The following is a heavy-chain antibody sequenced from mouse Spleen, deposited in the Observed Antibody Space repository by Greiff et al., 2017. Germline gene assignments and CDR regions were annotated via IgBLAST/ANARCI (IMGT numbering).Heavy chain of an antibody. J-gene: IGHJ3*01. Sequence: VQLQQSGPELVKPGASVKMSCKASGYTFTSYVMHWVKQKPGQGLEWIGYINPYNDGTKYNEKFKGKATLTSDKSSSTAYMELSSLTSEDSAVYYCARPETRAWFAYWGQGTLVTVSA. CDR2: INPYNDGT. V-gene: IGHV1-14*01. CDR3: ARPETRAWFAY. CDR1: GYTFTSYV.